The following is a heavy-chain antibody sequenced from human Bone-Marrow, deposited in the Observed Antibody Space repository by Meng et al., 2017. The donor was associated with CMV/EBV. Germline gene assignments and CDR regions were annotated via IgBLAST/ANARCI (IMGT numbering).Heavy chain of an antibody. CDR3: ARDEKGGWLRIDY. Sequence: AAYVFTFNSYDLTWVRQAPGKGLEWVASVSNSSSYKYYADSVKGRFTVSGDNAENSLYLQMNGLRAEDTAVYYCARDEKGGWLRIDYWGQGTLVTVSS. J-gene: IGHJ4*02. D-gene: IGHD5-24*01. V-gene: IGHV3-21*06. CDR2: VSNSSSYK. CDR1: VFTFNSYD.